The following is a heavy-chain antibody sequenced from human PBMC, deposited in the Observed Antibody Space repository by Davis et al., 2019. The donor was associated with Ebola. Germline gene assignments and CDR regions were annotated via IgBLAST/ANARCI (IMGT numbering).Heavy chain of an antibody. V-gene: IGHV4-59*08. Sequence: SETLSLICTVSGGSISSYYWSWIRQPPGKGLEWIGYIYYSGSTDYNPSLKSRVTISVDTSKSQFSLKLSSVTAADTAVYYCARGRGSGGSSNNWFDPWGQGTLVTVSS. CDR3: ARGRGSGGSSNNWFDP. CDR2: IYYSGST. CDR1: GGSISSYY. J-gene: IGHJ5*02. D-gene: IGHD2-15*01.